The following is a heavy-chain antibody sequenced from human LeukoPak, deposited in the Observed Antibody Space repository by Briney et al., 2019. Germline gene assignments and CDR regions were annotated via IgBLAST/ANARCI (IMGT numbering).Heavy chain of an antibody. CDR3: ARGGYCMDV. V-gene: IGHV3-23*01. CDR2: GNT. D-gene: IGHD3-16*01. J-gene: IGHJ6*03. Sequence: GGSLRLSCAASGFIFSNYGMSWVRQAPGKGLEWVSGGNTYYADSVKGRFTISRDNSKNTLYLQMNSLRAEDTAVYYCARGGYCMDVWGKGTTVTISS. CDR1: GFIFSNYG.